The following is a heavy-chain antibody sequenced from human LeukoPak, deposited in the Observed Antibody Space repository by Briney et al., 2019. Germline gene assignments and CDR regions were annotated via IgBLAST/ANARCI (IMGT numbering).Heavy chain of an antibody. Sequence: GGSLRLSCAASGFTFSSYEMNWVRQAPGKGLEWVSAISGSGGSTYYADSVKGRFTISRDNSKNTLYLQMNSLRAEDTAVYYCAKDDYPTNNFDYWGQGTLVTVSS. CDR3: AKDDYPTNNFDY. CDR1: GFTFSSYE. D-gene: IGHD4-11*01. CDR2: ISGSGGST. V-gene: IGHV3-23*01. J-gene: IGHJ4*02.